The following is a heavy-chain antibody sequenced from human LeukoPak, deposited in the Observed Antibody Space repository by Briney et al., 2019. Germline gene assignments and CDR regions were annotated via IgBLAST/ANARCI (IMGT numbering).Heavy chain of an antibody. CDR2: INHSGST. Sequence: PSETLSLTCAVYGGSFSGYYWSWIRQPPGKGLEWIGEINHSGSTNYNPSLKSRVTISVDTSKNQFSLKLSSVTAADTAVYYCARVVSSSWDYYYYMDVWGKGTTVTISS. D-gene: IGHD6-13*01. V-gene: IGHV4-34*01. J-gene: IGHJ6*03. CDR3: ARVVSSSWDYYYYMDV. CDR1: GGSFSGYY.